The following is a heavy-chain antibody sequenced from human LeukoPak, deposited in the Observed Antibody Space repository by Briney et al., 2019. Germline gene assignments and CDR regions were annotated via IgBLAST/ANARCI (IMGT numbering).Heavy chain of an antibody. V-gene: IGHV1-69*13. CDR1: GGTFSSYA. Sequence: SVMVSCKASGGTFSSYAISWVRQAPGQGLEWMGGITPIFGTANYAQKFQGRVTITADESTSTAYMELSSLRSEDTAVYYCAREGGSVAVAVTWGQGTLVTVSS. CDR2: ITPIFGTA. J-gene: IGHJ5*02. CDR3: AREGGSVAVAVT. D-gene: IGHD6-19*01.